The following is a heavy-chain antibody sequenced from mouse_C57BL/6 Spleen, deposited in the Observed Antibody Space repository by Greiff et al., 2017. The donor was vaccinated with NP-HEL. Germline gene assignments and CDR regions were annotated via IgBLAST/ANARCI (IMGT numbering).Heavy chain of an antibody. V-gene: IGHV1-82*01. CDR1: GYAFSSSW. D-gene: IGHD1-1*01. CDR3: ARGYYYGSSWAMDY. CDR2: IYPGDGDT. J-gene: IGHJ4*01. Sequence: VKLQESGPELVKPGASVKISCKASGYAFSSSWMNWVKQRPGKGLEWIGRIYPGDGDTNYNGKFKGKATLTADKSSSTAYMQLSSLTSEDSAVYFCARGYYYGSSWAMDYWGQGTSVTVSS.